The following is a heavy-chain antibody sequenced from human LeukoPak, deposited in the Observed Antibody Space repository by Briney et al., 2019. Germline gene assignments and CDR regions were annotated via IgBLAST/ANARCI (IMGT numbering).Heavy chain of an antibody. J-gene: IGHJ6*04. D-gene: IGHD3-9*01. CDR3: ARERRYFDWSLGPSYYYYGMGV. Sequence: QPGRSLRLSCAASGFTFSSYGMHWVRQAPGKGVEWVAVIWYDGSNKYYADSVKGRFTISRDNSKNTLYLQMNSLRAEDTAVYYCARERRYFDWSLGPSYYYYGMGVWGKGTTVTVSS. CDR1: GFTFSSYG. V-gene: IGHV3-33*01. CDR2: IWYDGSNK.